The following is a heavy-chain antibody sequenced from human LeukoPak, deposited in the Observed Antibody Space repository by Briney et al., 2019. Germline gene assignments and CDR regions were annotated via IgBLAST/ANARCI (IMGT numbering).Heavy chain of an antibody. D-gene: IGHD6-13*01. CDR1: GGSFSGYF. CDR3: ATSPEAAAAGHDY. CDR2: INHSGRS. Sequence: SETLSLTCAVYGGSFSGYFSIWIRQPPGKGLERIGEINHSGRSNYNPSLKRRVTISADTSKNEFSLKLSSVTAADTAVYFCATSPEAAAAGHDYWGQGTLVTVSS. V-gene: IGHV4-34*01. J-gene: IGHJ4*02.